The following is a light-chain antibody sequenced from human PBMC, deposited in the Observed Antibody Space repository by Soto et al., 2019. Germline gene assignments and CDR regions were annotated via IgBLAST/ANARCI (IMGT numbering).Light chain of an antibody. Sequence: IVVTQSPATLSLKQGETVTLSCRASQSVSSSLAWYQQKPGQAPRLLIYDASTRATGIPARFSGSGSGTDFTLTISGLQSEDFAVYYCQQYDNWPRTFGQRTILDIK. CDR3: QQYDNWPRT. J-gene: IGKJ1*01. CDR1: QSVSSS. CDR2: DAS. V-gene: IGKV3-15*01.